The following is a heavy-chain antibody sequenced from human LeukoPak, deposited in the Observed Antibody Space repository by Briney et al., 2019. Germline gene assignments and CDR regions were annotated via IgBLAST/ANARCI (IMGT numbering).Heavy chain of an antibody. CDR2: IYYSGST. Sequence: PSETLSLTCTVSGGSISSYYWGWIRQPPGKGLEWIGSIYYSGSTYYNPSLKSRVTISVDTSKNQFSLKLSSVTAADTAVYYCARLTHYYDSSGYYYLNYYYYYMDVWGKGTTVTVSS. CDR1: GGSISSYY. V-gene: IGHV4-39*01. CDR3: ARLTHYYDSSGYYYLNYYYYYMDV. J-gene: IGHJ6*03. D-gene: IGHD3-22*01.